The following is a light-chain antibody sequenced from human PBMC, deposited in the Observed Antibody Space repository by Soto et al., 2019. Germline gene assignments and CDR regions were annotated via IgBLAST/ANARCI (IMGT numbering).Light chain of an antibody. J-gene: IGLJ1*01. CDR2: EVV. CDR1: GSYVWNYMY. Sequence: PAAGSGSPGQSMTISCTGTGSYVWNYMYVSWDQQYPGRAPKLMIFEVVNRPSGISNRFSGSKSGNTASLTISGLQAEDAADYLCASNTGTATPLVFGTATKVPV. V-gene: IGLV2-14*01. CDR3: ASNTGTATPLV.